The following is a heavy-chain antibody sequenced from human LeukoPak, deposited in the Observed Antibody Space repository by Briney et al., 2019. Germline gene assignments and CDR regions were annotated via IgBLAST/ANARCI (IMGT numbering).Heavy chain of an antibody. CDR2: ISGSGGST. CDR1: GFTFSSYA. J-gene: IGHJ4*02. D-gene: IGHD1-26*01. V-gene: IGHV3-23*01. CDR3: AKDGAGGSYSY. Sequence: GGSLRLSCAASGFTFSSYAMSWVRQAPGKGLEWVSAISGSGGSTYYADSVKGRFTISRGNSKNTLYLQMNSLRAEDTAVYYCAKDGAGGSYSYWGQGTLVTVSS.